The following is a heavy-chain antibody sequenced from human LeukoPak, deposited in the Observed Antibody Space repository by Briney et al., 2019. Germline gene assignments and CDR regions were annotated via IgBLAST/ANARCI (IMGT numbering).Heavy chain of an antibody. V-gene: IGHV3-11*01. CDR2: ISSSGSTI. Sequence: GGSLRLSCAASGFTFSDYYMSWIRQAPGKGLEWVSYISSSGSTIYYADSVKGRFTISRDNAKNSLYLQMNSLRAEDTAVYYCARSRNYYDSSGYWTYGGQGTLVTVSS. J-gene: IGHJ4*02. D-gene: IGHD3-22*01. CDR3: ARSRNYYDSSGYWTY. CDR1: GFTFSDYY.